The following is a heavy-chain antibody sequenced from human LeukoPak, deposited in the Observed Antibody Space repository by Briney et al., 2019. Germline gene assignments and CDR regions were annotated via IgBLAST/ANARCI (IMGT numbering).Heavy chain of an antibody. CDR1: GASISSYY. Sequence: PSETLSLTCTASGASISSYYWSWIRQPPGKGLEWIGYVFYSGSTNYNPSLKSRVTISIDTSKNQFSLKLSSVTAADTAVYYCARGGNYYGSGSYLGMDVWGQGTTVTVS. D-gene: IGHD3-10*01. CDR3: ARGGNYYGSGSYLGMDV. CDR2: VFYSGST. V-gene: IGHV4-59*01. J-gene: IGHJ6*02.